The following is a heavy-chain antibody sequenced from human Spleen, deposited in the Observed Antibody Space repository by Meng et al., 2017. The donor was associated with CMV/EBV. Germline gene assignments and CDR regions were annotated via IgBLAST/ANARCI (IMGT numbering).Heavy chain of an antibody. CDR3: AKDEGPTSPFYFDY. D-gene: IGHD5-12*01. CDR2: ISGTGGST. Sequence: GGSLRLSCAASGFTFSTSAMSWVRQAPGKGLEWVSAISGTGGSTYYADSVKGRFTVSRDNSKNTLYLQMNSLRAEDTAVYYCAKDEGPTSPFYFDYWGQGTLVTVSS. CDR1: GFTFSTSA. J-gene: IGHJ4*02. V-gene: IGHV3-23*01.